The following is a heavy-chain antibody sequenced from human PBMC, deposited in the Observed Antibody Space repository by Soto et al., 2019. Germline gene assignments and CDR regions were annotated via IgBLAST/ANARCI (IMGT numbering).Heavy chain of an antibody. CDR2: INWNGGST. Sequence: GGSLRLSCAASGFTFDDYGMSWVRQAPGKGLEWVSGINWNGGSTGYADSVKGRFTISRDNAKNSLYLQMNSLRAEDTALYYCARSYSGSYEGRGAFDIRGQGTMVTVSS. V-gene: IGHV3-20*04. CDR3: ARSYSGSYEGRGAFDI. D-gene: IGHD1-26*01. J-gene: IGHJ3*02. CDR1: GFTFDDYG.